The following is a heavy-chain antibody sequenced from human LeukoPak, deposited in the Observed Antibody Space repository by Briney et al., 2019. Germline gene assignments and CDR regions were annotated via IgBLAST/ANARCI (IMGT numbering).Heavy chain of an antibody. Sequence: GRSLRLSCAASGFTFSSYAMHWVRQAPGKGLEWVAVISYDGSNKYYADSVKGRFTISRDNSKNTLYLQMNSLRAEDTAVYYCARDRTRGYSYVFISYFGYWGQGTLVTVSS. J-gene: IGHJ4*02. D-gene: IGHD5-18*01. V-gene: IGHV3-30-3*01. CDR3: ARDRTRGYSYVFISYFGY. CDR1: GFTFSSYA. CDR2: ISYDGSNK.